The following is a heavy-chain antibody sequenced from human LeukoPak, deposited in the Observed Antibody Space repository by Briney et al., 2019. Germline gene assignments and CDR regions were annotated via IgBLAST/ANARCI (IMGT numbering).Heavy chain of an antibody. V-gene: IGHV3-74*01. CDR1: GFTFSSHW. Sequence: PGGSLRLSCAASGFTFSSHWMHWVRQVPGKGLMWVSRVNSDGRSTSYADSVKGRFTISRDNAKNTLYLQMNSLRVEDTAEYYCARDRWVAADFYYYYAMDVWGQGTTVTVSS. CDR2: VNSDGRST. D-gene: IGHD6-25*01. J-gene: IGHJ6*02. CDR3: ARDRWVAADFYYYYAMDV.